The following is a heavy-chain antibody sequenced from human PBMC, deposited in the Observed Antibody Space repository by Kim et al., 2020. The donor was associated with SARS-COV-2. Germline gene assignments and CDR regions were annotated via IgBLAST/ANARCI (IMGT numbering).Heavy chain of an antibody. CDR3: ARTIAGRPEAFDI. CDR2: IYYSGNT. V-gene: IGHV4-39*01. CDR1: GSSISSSNYY. D-gene: IGHD6-6*01. Sequence: SETLSLTCTVSGSSISSSNYYWGWIRQPPGKGLEWIGYIYYSGNTYYNPSLKSRVTVSVDTSKNQFSLKLSSVTAADTAVYYCARTIAGRPEAFDIWGQGTMVTVSS. J-gene: IGHJ3*02.